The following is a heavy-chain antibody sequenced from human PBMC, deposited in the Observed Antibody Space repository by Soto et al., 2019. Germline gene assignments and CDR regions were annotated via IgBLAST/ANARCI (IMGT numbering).Heavy chain of an antibody. CDR1: GGTFSSYA. V-gene: IGHV1-69*13. J-gene: IGHJ6*02. CDR3: ASRKYSSAYYYYGMDV. CDR2: IIPIFGTA. Sequence: VASVKVSCKASGGTFSSYAISWVRQAPGQGLEWMGGIIPIFGTANYAQKFQGRVTITADESTSTAYMELSSLRSEDTAVYYCASRKYSSAYYYYGMDVWGQGTTVTVSS. D-gene: IGHD6-25*01.